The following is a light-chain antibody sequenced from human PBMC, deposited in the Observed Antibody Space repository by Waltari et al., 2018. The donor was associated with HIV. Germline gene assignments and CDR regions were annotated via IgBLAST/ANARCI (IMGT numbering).Light chain of an antibody. J-gene: IGLJ2*01. CDR1: SSDLGAYDS. CDR2: EVS. CDR3: SSYGDNIRVL. V-gene: IGLV2-8*01. Sequence: QSALTQPPSASGSLGQSVTISCTGSSSDLGAYDSASWFQQHPNHAPKLLLYEVSNRPSGVPDRFSGARSGETAFLSVSGLQPDDTAAYFCSSYGDNIRVLFGGGTNLTVL.